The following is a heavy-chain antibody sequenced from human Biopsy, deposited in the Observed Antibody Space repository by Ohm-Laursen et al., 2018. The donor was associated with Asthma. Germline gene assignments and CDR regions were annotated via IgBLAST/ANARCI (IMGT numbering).Heavy chain of an antibody. CDR1: GDAMSTSGSY. CDR3: ARAVSSSSYWYFDL. Sequence: SETLSLTCIVSGDAMSTSGSYWGWIRQSPGKGLKWIGSIYYSGRTYYNPSLESRVTISADTSKNHFSLKVTSVTAADTAVYYCARAVSSSSYWYFDLWGRGDLVTVSS. J-gene: IGHJ2*01. D-gene: IGHD6-13*01. CDR2: IYYSGRT. V-gene: IGHV4-39*02.